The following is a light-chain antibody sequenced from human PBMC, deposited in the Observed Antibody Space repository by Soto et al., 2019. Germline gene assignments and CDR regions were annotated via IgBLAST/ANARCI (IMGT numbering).Light chain of an antibody. Sequence: QSVLTQPPSASGTPGQRVTISCSGSSSNIGGNNVNWYQQLPGAAPKLLIYSNNQRPSAVPDRFSGSKSGTSASLAISGLQCADEADYYCAAWDDILNGVVFGGGTKLTVL. V-gene: IGLV1-44*01. J-gene: IGLJ2*01. CDR1: SSNIGGNN. CDR2: SNN. CDR3: AAWDDILNGVV.